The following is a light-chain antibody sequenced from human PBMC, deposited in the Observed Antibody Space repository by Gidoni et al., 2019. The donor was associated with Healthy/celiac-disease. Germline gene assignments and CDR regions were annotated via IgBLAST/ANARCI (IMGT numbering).Light chain of an antibody. CDR3: QQRSNWPPGA. Sequence: DIVLTPSPATLSLSPVERATLSCRASQSVSSYLAWYQQKPGQAPRLLIYDAANRATGIPARFSGSGSGKDCTLTISSLEPEDFAVYYCQQRSNWPPGAFGGGTKVEIK. CDR1: QSVSSY. CDR2: DAA. J-gene: IGKJ4*01. V-gene: IGKV3-11*01.